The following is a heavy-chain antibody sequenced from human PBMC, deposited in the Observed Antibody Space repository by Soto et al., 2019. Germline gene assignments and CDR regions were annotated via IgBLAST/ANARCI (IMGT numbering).Heavy chain of an antibody. Sequence: QVQLVQSATEVKKAGASVKVSCKASGYTFSTYGITWVRQAPGQGLEWMGWISASNGDTYYAEKFRDRVTLTTDTSTSTAYMEPRSLTSGDTAVFYCARVAVDLEWSTSPFDYWGQGTLVTVSS. V-gene: IGHV1-18*01. CDR1: GYTFSTYG. D-gene: IGHD3-3*01. CDR2: ISASNGDT. J-gene: IGHJ4*02. CDR3: ARVAVDLEWSTSPFDY.